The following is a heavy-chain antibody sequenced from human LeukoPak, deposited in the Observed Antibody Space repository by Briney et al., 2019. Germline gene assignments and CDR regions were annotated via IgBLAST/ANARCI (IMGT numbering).Heavy chain of an antibody. Sequence: GESLKISCKGSGYSFTNYWIAWVRQMPGKGLEWMGTIYPGDSDTRYRPSFQDQVTISADKSISTAYLQWSSLKASDTAMYYCARRPQYRYCSSTSCHSWFDPWGQGTLVTVSS. CDR3: ARRPQYRYCSSTSCHSWFDP. V-gene: IGHV5-51*01. J-gene: IGHJ5*02. CDR2: IYPGDSDT. CDR1: GYSFTNYW. D-gene: IGHD2-2*01.